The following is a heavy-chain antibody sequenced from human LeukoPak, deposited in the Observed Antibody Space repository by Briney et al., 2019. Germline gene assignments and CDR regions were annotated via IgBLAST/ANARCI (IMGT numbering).Heavy chain of an antibody. D-gene: IGHD3-10*01. CDR2: FNHSGST. J-gene: IGHJ4*02. Sequence: SETLSLTCAVYGGSFSGYSWTWIRQPPGKGLEWIGEFNHSGSTNYNPSLKSRVTISLDTSRNQFYLKLSSVTAADTAVYYCARHEYGLGSRNWGQGTLVTVSS. CDR3: ARHEYGLGSRN. V-gene: IGHV4-34*01. CDR1: GGSFSGYS.